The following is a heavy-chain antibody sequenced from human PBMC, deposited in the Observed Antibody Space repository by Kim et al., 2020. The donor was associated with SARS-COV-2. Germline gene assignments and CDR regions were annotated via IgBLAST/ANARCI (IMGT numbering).Heavy chain of an antibody. V-gene: IGHV1-18*01. J-gene: IGHJ6*02. CDR2: ISAYNGNT. CDR3: ARDRSYGYQLTARLLKMDV. CDR1: GYTFTSYG. Sequence: ASVKVSCKASGYTFTSYGISWVRQAPGQGLEWMGWISAYNGNTNYAQKLQGRVTMTTDTSTSTAYMELRSLRSDDTAVYYCARDRSYGYQLTARLLKMDVWGQGTTVTVSS. D-gene: IGHD2-2*01.